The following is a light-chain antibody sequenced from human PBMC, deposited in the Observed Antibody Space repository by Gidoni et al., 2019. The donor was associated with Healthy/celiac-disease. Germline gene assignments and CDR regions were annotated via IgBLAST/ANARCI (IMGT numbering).Light chain of an antibody. CDR3: QQSYSTPPIFT. CDR1: QSIISY. Sequence: DIQMTQSPSSLSASVGDRVTSTCRASQSIISYLNWYQQKPGKAPRLLIYAASSLQSGVPSRFSGSGSGTDFTLTISRLQPEDFATYYCQQSYSTPPIFTFGPGTKVEIK. V-gene: IGKV1-39*01. CDR2: AAS. J-gene: IGKJ3*01.